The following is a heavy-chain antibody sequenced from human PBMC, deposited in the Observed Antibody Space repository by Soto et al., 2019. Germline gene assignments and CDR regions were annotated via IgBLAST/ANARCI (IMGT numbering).Heavy chain of an antibody. J-gene: IGHJ6*02. D-gene: IGHD2-15*01. CDR3: ASEGVVVAAPGADYYYYGMDV. Sequence: ASVKVSCKASGYTFTSYYMHWVRQAPGQGLEWMGIINPSGGSTSYAQKFQGRVTMTRDTSTSTVYMVLSSLRSEDTAVYYCASEGVVVAAPGADYYYYGMDVWGQGPTVTVSS. CDR2: INPSGGST. CDR1: GYTFTSYY. V-gene: IGHV1-46*01.